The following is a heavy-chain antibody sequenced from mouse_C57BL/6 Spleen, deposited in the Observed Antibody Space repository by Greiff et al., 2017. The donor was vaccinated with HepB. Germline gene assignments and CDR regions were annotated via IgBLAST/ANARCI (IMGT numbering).Heavy chain of an antibody. J-gene: IGHJ2*01. CDR3: ARGPTITTVVAFDY. CDR1: GYTFTSYW. V-gene: IGHV1-50*01. Sequence: QVQLQQPGAELVKPGASVKLSCKASGYTFTSYWMQWVRQRPGQGLEWIGEIDTSDSYTNYNQKFKGKATLTVDTSSSTAYMQLSSLTSEDSAVYCCARGPTITTVVAFDYWGQGTTLTVSS. CDR2: IDTSDSYT. D-gene: IGHD1-1*01.